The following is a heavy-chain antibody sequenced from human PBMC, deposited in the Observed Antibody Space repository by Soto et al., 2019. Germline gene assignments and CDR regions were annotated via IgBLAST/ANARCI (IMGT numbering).Heavy chain of an antibody. CDR2: IYYSGST. Sequence: SETLSLTCTVSGGSISSNSYYWGWIRQPPGKGLEGVGSIYYSGSTYYNPSLKSPVTISVDTSKNQFSLKLISVTAADTAVYYCARAIYSSASLYYFDYWGQGTLVTVSS. CDR3: ARAIYSSASLYYFDY. CDR1: GGSISSNSYY. D-gene: IGHD6-6*01. J-gene: IGHJ4*02. V-gene: IGHV4-39*07.